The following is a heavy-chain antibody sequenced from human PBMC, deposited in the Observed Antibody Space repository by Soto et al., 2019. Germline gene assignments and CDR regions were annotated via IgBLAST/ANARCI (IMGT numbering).Heavy chain of an antibody. CDR2: IIPIFGTA. J-gene: IGHJ4*02. Sequence: ASVKVSCKASGGTFSSYAISWVRQAPGQGLEWMGGIIPIFGTANYAQKFQGRVTITADESTSTAYMELSSLRSEDTAVYYCARGALSYYDSSGYYYISLDYWGQGTLVTVSS. V-gene: IGHV1-69*13. D-gene: IGHD3-22*01. CDR3: ARGALSYYDSSGYYYISLDY. CDR1: GGTFSSYA.